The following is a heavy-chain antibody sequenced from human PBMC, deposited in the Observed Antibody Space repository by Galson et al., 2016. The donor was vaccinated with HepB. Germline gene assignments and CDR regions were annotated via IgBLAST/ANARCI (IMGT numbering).Heavy chain of an antibody. J-gene: IGHJ6*02. Sequence: ATLSLTCPVFGGSISNYYWSWLRQPPGKGLERIGYVYYSGTTTYNPSLKTRVTISVDTSKNQFSLRLSSVTAADPAVYYCARQNYYYGMDVWGQGTTVTVSS. CDR1: GGSISNYY. CDR3: ARQNYYYGMDV. V-gene: IGHV4-59*08. CDR2: VYYSGTT.